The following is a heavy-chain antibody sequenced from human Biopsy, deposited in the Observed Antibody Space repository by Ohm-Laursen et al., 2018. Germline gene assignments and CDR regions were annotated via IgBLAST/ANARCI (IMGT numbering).Heavy chain of an antibody. CDR3: GRSYGIMAAPVHL. CDR2: ISSGGSTI. J-gene: IGHJ4*01. CDR1: GFTFSDYQ. Sequence: SLRLSCAASGFTFSDYQMSWIRQTPGKGLEWVSHISSGGSTIFHADSVKGRFTISRDDAKGSLYLQMTNLRAEDTAVYYCGRSYGIMAAPVHLWGQGTLVTVS. V-gene: IGHV3-11*01. D-gene: IGHD3-16*01.